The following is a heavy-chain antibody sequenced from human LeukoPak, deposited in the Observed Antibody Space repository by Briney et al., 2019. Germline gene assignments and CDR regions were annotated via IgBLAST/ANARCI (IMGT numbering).Heavy chain of an antibody. CDR3: ARHFPPVRSTSGMGRGWFDP. J-gene: IGHJ5*02. Sequence: ASVKVSCKASGYTFTSYGISWVRQAPGQGLEWMGWISAYNGNTNYAQKLQGRVTMTTDTSTSTAYMELRSLRSDDTAVYYCARHFPPVRSTSGMGRGWFDPWGQGTLVTVSS. CDR1: GYTFTSYG. V-gene: IGHV1-18*01. CDR2: ISAYNGNT. D-gene: IGHD2-2*01.